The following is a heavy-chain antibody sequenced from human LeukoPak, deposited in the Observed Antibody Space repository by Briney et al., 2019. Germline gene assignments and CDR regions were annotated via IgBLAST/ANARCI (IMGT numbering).Heavy chain of an antibody. CDR1: GGSVSSYY. J-gene: IGHJ4*02. V-gene: IGHV4-59*08. CDR3: AKGTSSGWYYFDY. D-gene: IGHD6-19*01. Sequence: SETLSLTCTVSGGSVSSYYWSWIRQPPGKGLEWIGFIFYSGTTNYNPSLKSRVTISVDTSKNQFSLKLDSVTAADTAVYYCAKGTSSGWYYFDYWGQGTLVTVSS. CDR2: IFYSGTT.